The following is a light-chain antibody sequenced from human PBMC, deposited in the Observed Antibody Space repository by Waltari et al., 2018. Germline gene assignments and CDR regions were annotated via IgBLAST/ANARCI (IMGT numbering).Light chain of an antibody. CDR2: GAS. CDR3: QQYGSSPKLT. V-gene: IGKV3-20*01. CDR1: QSVRSSY. J-gene: IGKJ4*01. Sequence: EIVLTQSPGTLSLSPGERSTLSCRASQSVRSSYLAWYQQKPGQAPRLHIYGASSRATGIPDRFSGSGSGTDFTLTISRLEPEDFAVYYCQQYGSSPKLTFGGGTKVEIK.